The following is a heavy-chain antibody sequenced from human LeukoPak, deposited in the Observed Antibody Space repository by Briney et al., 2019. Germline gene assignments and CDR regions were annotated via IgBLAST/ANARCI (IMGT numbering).Heavy chain of an antibody. Sequence: PSETLSLTCAVYGGSFSGYYWSWIRQPPGKGLEWIGEINHSGSTNYNPSLKSRVTISVDTSKNQFSLKLSSVTAADTAVYYCAGDANYDFWSGSQIYGMDVWGQGTTVTVSS. CDR1: GGSFSGYY. CDR2: INHSGST. V-gene: IGHV4-34*01. CDR3: AGDANYDFWSGSQIYGMDV. J-gene: IGHJ6*02. D-gene: IGHD3-3*01.